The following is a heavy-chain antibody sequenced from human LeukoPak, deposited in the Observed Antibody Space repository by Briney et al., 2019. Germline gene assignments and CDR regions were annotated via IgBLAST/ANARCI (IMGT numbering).Heavy chain of an antibody. CDR3: APISSSAAYDAFDI. CDR2: IKQDGSEK. Sequence: GGSLRLSCAASGFTFTSYWMSWVRQAPGKGLEWVANIKQDGSEKNYVDSVKGRFTISRDNAKNSMSLQMNSLRAEDTAVYYCAPISSSAAYDAFDIWGQGTMVTVSS. D-gene: IGHD6-6*01. CDR1: GFTFTSYW. V-gene: IGHV3-7*01. J-gene: IGHJ3*02.